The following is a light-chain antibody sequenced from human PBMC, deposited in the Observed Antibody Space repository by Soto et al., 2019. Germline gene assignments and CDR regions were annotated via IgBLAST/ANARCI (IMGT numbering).Light chain of an antibody. CDR2: GAS. J-gene: IGKJ4*01. CDR3: QQYNNWPLT. CDR1: QIVSIN. Sequence: ETVLTQSLGTLSLSPGERATLSCRASQIVSINYLAWYQQQPGQAPRLLIYGASTRATGFPARFSGSGSGTEFTLTISSLQSEDLAVYYCQQYNNWPLTFGGGTKVDIK. V-gene: IGKV3-15*01.